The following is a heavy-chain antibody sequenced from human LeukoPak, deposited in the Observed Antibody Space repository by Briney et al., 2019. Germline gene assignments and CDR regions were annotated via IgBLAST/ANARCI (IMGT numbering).Heavy chain of an antibody. J-gene: IGHJ6*03. CDR2: ISSSSSYI. CDR3: ARGHGSGSYRYMDV. Sequence: GGSLRLSCATSGFTFSIYGMNWVRQAPGKGLEWVSSISSSSSYIYYADSVKGRFTISRDNAKNSLYLQMNSLRAEDTAVYYCARGHGSGSYRYMDVWGKGTTVTVSS. D-gene: IGHD3-10*01. V-gene: IGHV3-21*01. CDR1: GFTFSIYG.